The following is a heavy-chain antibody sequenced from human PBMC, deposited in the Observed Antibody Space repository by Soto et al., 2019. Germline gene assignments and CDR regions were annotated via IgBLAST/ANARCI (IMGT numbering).Heavy chain of an antibody. CDR3: ARWGRYCISTSCYTKYYAMDA. J-gene: IGHJ6*01. D-gene: IGHD2-2*02. CDR1: GGSVSSGSYY. Sequence: QVQLQESGPGLVKPSETLSLTCTVSGGSVSSGSYYWSWIRQPPGKGLEWIGYIYDSGSTKYNPSIKSRVNISIDTSKNQFYLKLSSVTDADTAVYYCARWGRYCISTSCYTKYYAMDAW. CDR2: IYDSGST. V-gene: IGHV4-61*01.